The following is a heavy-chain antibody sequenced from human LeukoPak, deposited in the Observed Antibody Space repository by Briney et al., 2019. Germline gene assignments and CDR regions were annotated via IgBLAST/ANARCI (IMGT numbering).Heavy chain of an antibody. CDR1: GGSFSGYY. CDR3: ARLQYDYVWGSYRKRRYYFDY. D-gene: IGHD3-16*02. Sequence: SETLSLTCAVYGGSFSGYYWSWIRQPPGKGLEWIGEINHSGSTNYNPSLKSRVTISVDTSKNQFSLKLSSVTAADTAVYYCARLQYDYVWGSYRKRRYYFDYWGQGTLVTVSS. CDR2: INHSGST. V-gene: IGHV4-34*01. J-gene: IGHJ4*02.